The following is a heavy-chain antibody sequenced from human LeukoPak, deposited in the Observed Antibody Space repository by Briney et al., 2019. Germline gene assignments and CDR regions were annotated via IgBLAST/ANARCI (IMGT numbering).Heavy chain of an antibody. CDR3: ARGGNKESHYYYGMDV. Sequence: SGGSLRLSCAASGFTFSSYWMHWVRHAPGKGLVWVSRINSDGSSTIYADSVKGRFTISRDNAKNTLYLQMKSLRAEATAVYYCARGGNKESHYYYGMDVWGQGTTVTVSS. D-gene: IGHD5-24*01. V-gene: IGHV3-74*01. CDR2: INSDGSST. J-gene: IGHJ6*02. CDR1: GFTFSSYW.